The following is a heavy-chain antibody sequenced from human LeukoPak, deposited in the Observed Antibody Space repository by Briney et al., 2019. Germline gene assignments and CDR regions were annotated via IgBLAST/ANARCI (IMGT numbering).Heavy chain of an antibody. CDR2: ISWNSGSI. CDR3: AKDPGLYYDSSGYFDY. CDR1: GFTFDDYA. V-gene: IGHV3-9*01. D-gene: IGHD3-22*01. J-gene: IGHJ4*02. Sequence: GGSLRLSCAASGFTFDDYAMHWVRQAPGKGLEWVSGISWNSGSIGYADSVKGRFTISRDNAKNSLYLQMNSLRAEDTALYYCAKDPGLYYDSSGYFDYWGQGTLVTVSS.